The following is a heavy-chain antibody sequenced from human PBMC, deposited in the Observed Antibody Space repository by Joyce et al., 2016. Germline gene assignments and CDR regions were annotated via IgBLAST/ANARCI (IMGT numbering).Heavy chain of an antibody. D-gene: IGHD1-26*01. Sequence: VQLREPGPGLVKHSQTLSLNCTVSGGSISTGDYYCNWIRQPPGKGREWVCYIYSRGTTYYNPSLKTRLAISLDTSDNHFSLKLISVTATHRTVYYCALKEAREEGSRDAFALWGQGTPVTVSS. V-gene: IGHV4-30-4*08. CDR1: GGSISTGDYY. CDR2: IYSRGTT. CDR3: ALKEAREEGSRDAFAL. J-gene: IGHJ3*01.